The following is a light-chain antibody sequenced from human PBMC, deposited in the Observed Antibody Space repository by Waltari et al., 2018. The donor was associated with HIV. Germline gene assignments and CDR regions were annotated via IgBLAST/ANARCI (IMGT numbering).Light chain of an antibody. Sequence: QSVLTQTPSAYGTPGQRVTISCSGSSSNIGSNYVYWYQQLPGTAPKLLIYRNNQRPSGVPDRFSGSKSGTSASLAISGLRSEDEADYYCAAWDNSLSVLVVFGGGTKLTVL. CDR1: SSNIGSNY. J-gene: IGLJ2*01. CDR2: RNN. V-gene: IGLV1-47*01. CDR3: AAWDNSLSVLVV.